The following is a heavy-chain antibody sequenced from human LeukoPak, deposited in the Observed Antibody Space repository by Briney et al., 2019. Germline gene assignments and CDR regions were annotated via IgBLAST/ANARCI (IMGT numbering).Heavy chain of an antibody. D-gene: IGHD2-8*01. J-gene: IGHJ4*02. CDR3: AREGLGDCTNGVCFYFDY. CDR2: ISYDGSNK. V-gene: IGHV3-30-3*01. CDR1: GFTFSSYA. Sequence: GGSLRLSCAASGFTFSSYAMHWVRQAPGKGLEWVAVISYDGSNKYYADSVKGRFTISRDNSKNTLYLQMNGLRAEDTAVYYCAREGLGDCTNGVCFYFDYWGQGTLVTVSS.